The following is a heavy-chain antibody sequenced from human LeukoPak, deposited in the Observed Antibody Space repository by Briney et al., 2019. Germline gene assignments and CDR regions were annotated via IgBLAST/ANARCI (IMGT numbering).Heavy chain of an antibody. D-gene: IGHD3-10*01. V-gene: IGHV4-39*01. CDR3: ARHYEGSGIGSGFDY. Sequence: SGTLSLTCTVSGGSISSSSYYWGWIRQPPGKGLEWIGSIYYSGSTYYNPSLKSRVTISVDTSKNQFSLKLSSVTAADTAVYYCARHYEGSGIGSGFDYWGQGTLVTVSA. CDR2: IYYSGST. CDR1: GGSISSSSYY. J-gene: IGHJ4*02.